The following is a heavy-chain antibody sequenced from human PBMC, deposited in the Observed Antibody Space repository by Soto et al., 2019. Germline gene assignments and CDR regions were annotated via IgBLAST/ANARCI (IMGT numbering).Heavy chain of an antibody. V-gene: IGHV4-4*07. D-gene: IGHD7-27*01. CDR2: ISATGTT. Sequence: QVQLQESGPGLVEPSETLSLTCTVSGDSMSSYYWSWIRQSAEKGLEWIGRISATGTTSYIPSLKSRITLSVDTSKNQFSLNLKFVTAADTAVYFCARDQSGAADIWGQGTLVTVS. J-gene: IGHJ3*02. CDR3: ARDQSGAADI. CDR1: GDSMSSYY.